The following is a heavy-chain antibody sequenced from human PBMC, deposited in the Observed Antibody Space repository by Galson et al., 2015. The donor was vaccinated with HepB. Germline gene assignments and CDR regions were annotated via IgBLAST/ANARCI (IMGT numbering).Heavy chain of an antibody. CDR3: AKGYGLFDS. CDR2: IRGNGDST. CDR1: GFAFDSHA. J-gene: IGHJ5*01. D-gene: IGHD5-18*01. V-gene: IGHV3-23*01. Sequence: SLRLSCAASGFAFDSHAMSWVRQAPGRGLEWISGIRGNGDSTFYADSVKGRFTVSRDNSNNMLYLQMNSLRAEDAGLYFCAKGYGLFDSWAQGILVTVSS.